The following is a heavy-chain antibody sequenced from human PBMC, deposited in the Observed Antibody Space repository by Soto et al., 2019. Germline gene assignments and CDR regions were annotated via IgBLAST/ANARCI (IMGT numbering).Heavy chain of an antibody. Sequence: SETLSLTCTASGGSISSYYWSWIRQPPGKGLAWIGYIYYSGSTNYNPSLKSRVTISVGKSKDQFSLKLSSLTAADTAVYYSASLGTLDYDSRLNPDYWGQGTLVTVSS. CDR2: IYYSGST. D-gene: IGHD3-22*01. CDR3: ASLGTLDYDSRLNPDY. V-gene: IGHV4-59*08. CDR1: GGSISSYY. J-gene: IGHJ4*02.